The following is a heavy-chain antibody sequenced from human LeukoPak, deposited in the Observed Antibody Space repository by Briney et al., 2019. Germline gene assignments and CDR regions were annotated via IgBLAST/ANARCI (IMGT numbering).Heavy chain of an antibody. CDR2: IKQDGSEK. CDR3: AKELTYYDSSGYYAPPNDY. V-gene: IGHV3-7*03. CDR1: GFTFSSYW. J-gene: IGHJ4*02. D-gene: IGHD3-22*01. Sequence: GGSLRLSCAASGFTFSSYWMSWVRQAPGKGLEWVANIKQDGSEKYYVDSVKGRFTISRDNAKNTLYLQMNSLRAEDTAVYYCAKELTYYDSSGYYAPPNDYWGQGTLVTVSS.